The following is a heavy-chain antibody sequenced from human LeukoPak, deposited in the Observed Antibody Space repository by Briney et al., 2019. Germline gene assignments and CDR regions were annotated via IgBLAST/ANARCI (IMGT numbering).Heavy chain of an antibody. CDR3: AKDSTVTPIYYFDY. V-gene: IGHV3-9*01. D-gene: IGHD4-17*01. J-gene: IGHJ4*02. Sequence: QPGRSLRLSCAASGFTFDDYAMHWVRQAPGKGLEWVSGISWNSGSIGYADSVKGRFTISRDNAKNSLYLQMNSLRAEDTALYYCAKDSTVTPIYYFDYWGQGTLVTVSS. CDR1: GFTFDDYA. CDR2: ISWNSGSI.